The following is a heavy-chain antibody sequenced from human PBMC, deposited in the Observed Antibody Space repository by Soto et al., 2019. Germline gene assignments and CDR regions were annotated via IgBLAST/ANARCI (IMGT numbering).Heavy chain of an antibody. J-gene: IGHJ6*03. Sequence: SETLSLTCAVYGGSFSGYYWSWIRQPPGKGLEWIGEINHSGSTNYNPSLKSRVTISVDTSKNQFSLKLSSVTAADTAVYYCARGYGSGSYYRPYYYYYYMDVWGKGTTVTVSS. V-gene: IGHV4-34*01. CDR1: GGSFSGYY. CDR3: ARGYGSGSYYRPYYYYYYMDV. CDR2: INHSGST. D-gene: IGHD3-10*01.